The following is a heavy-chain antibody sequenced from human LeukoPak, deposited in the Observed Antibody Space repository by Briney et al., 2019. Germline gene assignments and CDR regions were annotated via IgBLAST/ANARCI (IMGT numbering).Heavy chain of an antibody. CDR2: IIPIFGTA. Sequence: GASVKVSCKASGYTFTSYYMHWVRQAPGQGLEWMGGIIPIFGTANYAQKFQGRVTITADESTSTAYMELSSLRSEDTAVYYCARDLSLPVRNSSRANWNDRGSHYYYYYYMDVWGKGTTVTIPS. CDR3: ARDLSLPVRNSSRANWNDRGSHYYYYYYMDV. V-gene: IGHV1-69*13. J-gene: IGHJ6*03. D-gene: IGHD1-20*01. CDR1: GYTFTSYY.